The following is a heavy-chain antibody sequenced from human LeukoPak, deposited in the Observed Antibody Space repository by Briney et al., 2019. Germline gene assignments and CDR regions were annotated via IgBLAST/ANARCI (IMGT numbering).Heavy chain of an antibody. D-gene: IGHD3-3*01. V-gene: IGHV3-23*01. CDR1: GFTVSSNY. Sequence: PGGSLRLSCAASGFTVSSNYMSWVRQAPGKGLEWVSAISGSGGSTYYADSVKGRFTISRDNSKNTLYLQMNSLRPEDTAVYYCAKDRFSGSWGQGTLVTVSS. CDR2: ISGSGGST. J-gene: IGHJ5*02. CDR3: AKDRFSGS.